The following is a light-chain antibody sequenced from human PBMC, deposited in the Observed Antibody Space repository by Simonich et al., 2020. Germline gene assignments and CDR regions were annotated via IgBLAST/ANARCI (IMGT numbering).Light chain of an antibody. V-gene: IGKV3-15*01. CDR3: QQYNNWPPWT. Sequence: EIVMTQSPATLSVSPGDRATRSCRASPRVSLNVAWYQQKPGQAPRLLIYGASTRATGIPARFSGSGSGTEFTLTISSLQSEDFAVYYCQQYNNWPPWTFGQGTKVEIK. J-gene: IGKJ1*01. CDR1: PRVSLN. CDR2: GAS.